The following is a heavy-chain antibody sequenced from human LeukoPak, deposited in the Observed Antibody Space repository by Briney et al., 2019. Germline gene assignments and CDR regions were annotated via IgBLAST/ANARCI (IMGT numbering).Heavy chain of an antibody. D-gene: IGHD5-18*01. J-gene: IGHJ5*02. V-gene: IGHV4-34*01. CDR1: GGSFSGYY. Sequence: SETLSLTCAVYGGSFSGYYWSWIRQPPGKGLEWIGEINHSGSTNYNPSLKSRVTISVDTSKNQFSLKLSSVTAADTAVYYCARLRGYTYGYDGWFDPWGQGTLGTVSS. CDR3: ARLRGYTYGYDGWFDP. CDR2: INHSGST.